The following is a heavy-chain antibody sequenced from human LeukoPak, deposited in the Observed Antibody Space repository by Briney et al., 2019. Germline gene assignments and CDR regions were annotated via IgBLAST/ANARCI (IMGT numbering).Heavy chain of an antibody. CDR2: ITDSGRST. D-gene: IGHD5-12*01. CDR1: GFSLDNSA. CDR3: AKHPGPYSGNPFNL. J-gene: IGHJ5*02. Sequence: GGSLRLSCAAPGFSLDNSASSWVRQAPGKGLQWVSTITDSGRSTNYADSVKGRFTISRNNSKNTMYLHMNSLAAGDTAVYYSAKHPGPYSGNPFNLWGQGTLVTVSS. V-gene: IGHV3-23*01.